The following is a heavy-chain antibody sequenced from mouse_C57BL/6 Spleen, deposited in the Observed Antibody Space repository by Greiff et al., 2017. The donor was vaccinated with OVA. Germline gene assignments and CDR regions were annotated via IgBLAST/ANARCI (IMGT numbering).Heavy chain of an antibody. CDR3: ARSGIYYDYD. D-gene: IGHD2-4*01. CDR2: INPGSGGT. CDR1: GYAFTNYL. V-gene: IGHV1-54*01. J-gene: IGHJ3*01. Sequence: QVQLQQSGAELVRPGTSVKVSCKASGYAFTNYLIEWVKQRPGQGLEWIGVINPGSGGTNYNEKFKGKATLTAGKSSSTAYMQLSSLTSEDSAVYFCARSGIYYDYDWGQGTLVTVSA.